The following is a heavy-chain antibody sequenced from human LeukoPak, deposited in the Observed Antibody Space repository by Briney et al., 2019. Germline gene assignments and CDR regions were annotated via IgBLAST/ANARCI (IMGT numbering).Heavy chain of an antibody. D-gene: IGHD1-1*01. CDR2: IYYSGST. Sequence: SETLSLTCTVSGGSISSYYWSWVRQPPGKGREGIGYIYYSGSTNYNPSLQSRVTISVDPSTNQFSLKLSSVTAADTAVYYCARVEARSSLYFDYWGQGTLVPVSS. CDR3: ARVEARSSLYFDY. J-gene: IGHJ4*02. V-gene: IGHV4-59*01. CDR1: GGSISSYY.